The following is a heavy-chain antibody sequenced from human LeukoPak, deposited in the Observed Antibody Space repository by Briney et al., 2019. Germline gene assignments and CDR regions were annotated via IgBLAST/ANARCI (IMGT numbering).Heavy chain of an antibody. CDR3: ARRSPPDYGDYADWFDP. Sequence: GEPLQISCKGSGYIFTNYWIGWVRQLPGKGLEWMGIIYPGDSDTRYSPSFQGQVTISADKSISTTYLQWSSLKASDTAMYYCARRSPPDYGDYADWFDPWGQGTLSPSPQ. CDR2: IYPGDSDT. V-gene: IGHV5-51*01. D-gene: IGHD4-17*01. CDR1: GYIFTNYW. J-gene: IGHJ5*02.